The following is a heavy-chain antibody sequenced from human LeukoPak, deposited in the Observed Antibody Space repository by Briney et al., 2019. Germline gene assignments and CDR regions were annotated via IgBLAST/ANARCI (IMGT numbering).Heavy chain of an antibody. CDR2: IYSGGST. CDR3: ATRTEGSGSYYIRAFDI. CDR1: GFTVSSNY. D-gene: IGHD3-10*01. Sequence: GGSLRLSCAASGFTVSSNYMSWVRQAPGKGLEWVSVIYSGGSTYYADPVKGRFTISRDSSKNTLYLQMNSLRAEDTAVYYCATRTEGSGSYYIRAFDIWGQGTMVTVSS. J-gene: IGHJ3*02. V-gene: IGHV3-53*01.